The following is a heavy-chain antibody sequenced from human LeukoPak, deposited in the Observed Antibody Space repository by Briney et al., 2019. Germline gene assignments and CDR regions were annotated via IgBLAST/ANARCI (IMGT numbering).Heavy chain of an antibody. D-gene: IGHD2-2*02. CDR2: IIPIFGTA. V-gene: IGHV1-69*05. Sequence: GASVKVSCKASGGTFSSHAISWVRQARGQGLEWMGGIIPIFGTANYAQKFQGRVTITTDESTSTAYMELSRLRSEDTAVYYCARVRGYCSSTSCNRYWFGPWGQGTLVTVSS. CDR1: GGTFSSHA. J-gene: IGHJ5*02. CDR3: ARVRGYCSSTSCNRYWFGP.